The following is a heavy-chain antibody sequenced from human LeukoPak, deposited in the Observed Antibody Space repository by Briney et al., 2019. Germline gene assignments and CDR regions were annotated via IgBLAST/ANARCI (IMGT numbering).Heavy chain of an antibody. Sequence: PSETLSLTCAVSSGSIFSSNWWSWVRRPPGKGLEWIGQIFHSGSTTYSPSLKSRVTISVDKSKNQFSLRLTSVTAADTAVYYCARSPTKRVPEDYWGQGTLVTVSS. D-gene: IGHD2-2*01. CDR3: ARSPTKRVPEDY. V-gene: IGHV4-4*02. CDR1: SGSIFSSNW. J-gene: IGHJ4*02. CDR2: IFHSGST.